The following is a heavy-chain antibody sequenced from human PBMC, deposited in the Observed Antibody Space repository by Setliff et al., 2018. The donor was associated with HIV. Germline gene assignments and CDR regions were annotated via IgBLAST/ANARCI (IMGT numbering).Heavy chain of an antibody. CDR3: AKDRAPGNPPLQWLGD. CDR1: GFTFSSYG. V-gene: IGHV3-30*02. CDR2: IWYDGSNK. D-gene: IGHD6-19*01. J-gene: IGHJ4*01. Sequence: PGGSLRLSCAASGFTFSSYGMHWVRQAPGKGLEWVAVIWYDGSNKYYADSVKGRFTISRDNSKDTLYLQMNSLRGEDTAVYYCAKDRAPGNPPLQWLGDWGHGTLVTVSS.